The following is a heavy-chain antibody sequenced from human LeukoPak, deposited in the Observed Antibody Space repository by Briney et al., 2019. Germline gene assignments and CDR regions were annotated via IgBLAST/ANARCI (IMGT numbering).Heavy chain of an antibody. V-gene: IGHV4-61*01. Sequence: ASETLSLTCTVSGGSVSSGSYYWSWIRQPPGKGLEWIGYIYYSGSTNYNPSLKSRVTISVDTSKNQFSLKLSSVTAADTAVYYCASLHYYDSSGSLSGAFDIWGQGTMVTVSS. CDR2: IYYSGST. D-gene: IGHD3-22*01. J-gene: IGHJ3*02. CDR1: GGSVSSGSYY. CDR3: ASLHYYDSSGSLSGAFDI.